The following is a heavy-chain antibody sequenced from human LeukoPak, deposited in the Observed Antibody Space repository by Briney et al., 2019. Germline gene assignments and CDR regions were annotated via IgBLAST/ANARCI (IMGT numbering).Heavy chain of an antibody. D-gene: IGHD3-16*01. CDR2: IREDGSHK. Sequence: PGRSLRLSCAASGFTFSTYWMTWVRQAPGKGLEWVAYIREDGSHKNYVDSVKGRFTISRDNAKNSLSLQLNSLRAEDTAVYFCARGGTWGSFDYWGQGTLVTVSS. CDR1: GFTFSTYW. CDR3: ARGGTWGSFDY. V-gene: IGHV3-7*01. J-gene: IGHJ4*02.